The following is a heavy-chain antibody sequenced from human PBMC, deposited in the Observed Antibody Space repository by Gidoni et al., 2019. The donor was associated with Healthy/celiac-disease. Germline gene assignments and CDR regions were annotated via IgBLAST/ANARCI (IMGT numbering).Heavy chain of an antibody. Sequence: QLQLQESGPGLVKPSETLSLTCTVSGGSISSSSYYWGWIRPPPGKGLEWIGSIYYSGSTYYNPSLKSRVTISVDTSKNQFSLKLSSVTAADTAVYYCARQYSSGNFDYWGQGTLVTVSS. CDR2: IYYSGST. J-gene: IGHJ4*02. V-gene: IGHV4-39*01. CDR1: GGSISSSSYY. CDR3: ARQYSSGNFDY. D-gene: IGHD6-19*01.